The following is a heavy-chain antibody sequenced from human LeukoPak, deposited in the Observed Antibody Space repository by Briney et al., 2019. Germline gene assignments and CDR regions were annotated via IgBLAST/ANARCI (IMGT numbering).Heavy chain of an antibody. Sequence: GGSLRLSCAGSGFTFSSYAMSWVRQAPGKGLEWVSGISDSAFSTYYADSVRDRFTISRDNSKNTLFLVMNSLRVQDTALYYCAKGPRSGYSTYSFDSWGQGTLVTVSS. J-gene: IGHJ4*02. V-gene: IGHV3-23*01. CDR3: AKGPRSGYSTYSFDS. CDR1: GFTFSSYA. D-gene: IGHD3-22*01. CDR2: ISDSAFST.